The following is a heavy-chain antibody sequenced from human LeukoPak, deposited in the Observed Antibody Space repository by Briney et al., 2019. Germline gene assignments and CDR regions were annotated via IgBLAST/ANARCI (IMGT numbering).Heavy chain of an antibody. J-gene: IGHJ4*02. V-gene: IGHV3-23*01. D-gene: IGHD6-13*01. CDR2: TSDRGDYT. Sequence: GGSLRLSCAASGFTFTSYSMSWVRQAPGKGLEWVSGTSDRGDYTYYADSVKGRFTISRDNAKNSLYLQMNSLRAEDTAVYYCARDLLIARSGQQLAFGYDYWGQGTLVTVSS. CDR3: ARDLLIARSGQQLAFGYDY. CDR1: GFTFTSYS.